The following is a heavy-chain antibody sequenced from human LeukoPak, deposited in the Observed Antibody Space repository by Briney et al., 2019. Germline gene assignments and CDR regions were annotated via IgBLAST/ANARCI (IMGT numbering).Heavy chain of an antibody. CDR2: IYYSGST. V-gene: IGHV4-59*01. Sequence: PSETLSLTCTVSGGSISSYYWSWIRQPPGKGLEWIGYIYYSGSTNYNPSLKSRVTISVDTSKNQFSLELSSVTAADTAVYYCARFKWYFDYWGQGTLVTVSS. CDR1: GGSISSYY. CDR3: ARFKWYFDY. D-gene: IGHD2-15*01. J-gene: IGHJ4*02.